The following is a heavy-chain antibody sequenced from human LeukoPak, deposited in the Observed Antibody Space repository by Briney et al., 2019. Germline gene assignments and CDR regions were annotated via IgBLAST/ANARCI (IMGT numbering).Heavy chain of an antibody. CDR1: GGSISSYY. CDR3: ARIEDGYRRFDP. D-gene: IGHD5-24*01. V-gene: IGHV4-59*01. Sequence: SETLSLTCTVSGGSISSYYWSWIRQPPGKGLEWIGYIYYSGSTNYNPSLKSRVTISVDTSKNQFSLKLSSVTAADTAVYYCARIEDGYRRFDPWGQGTLVTVSS. CDR2: IYYSGST. J-gene: IGHJ5*02.